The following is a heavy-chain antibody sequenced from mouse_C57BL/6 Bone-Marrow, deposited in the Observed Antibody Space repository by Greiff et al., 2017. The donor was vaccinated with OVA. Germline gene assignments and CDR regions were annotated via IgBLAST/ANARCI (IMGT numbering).Heavy chain of an antibody. V-gene: IGHV1-55*01. J-gene: IGHJ1*03. CDR3: ARDITTVVAHWYFDV. CDR1: GYTFTSYW. D-gene: IGHD1-1*01. CDR2: IYPGSGST. Sequence: VQLQQPGAELVKPGASVKMSCKASGYTFTSYWITWVKQRPGQGLEWIGDIYPGSGSTNYNEKFKSKATLTVDTSSSTAYMQLSSLTSEDSAVYYCARDITTVVAHWYFDVWGTGTTVTVSS.